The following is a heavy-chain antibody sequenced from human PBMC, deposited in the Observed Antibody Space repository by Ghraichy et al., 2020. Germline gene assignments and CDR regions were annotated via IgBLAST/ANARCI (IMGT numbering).Heavy chain of an antibody. CDR2: INPNSGDT. V-gene: IGHV1-2*04. D-gene: IGHD3-22*01. CDR1: GYTFTGHY. J-gene: IGHJ4*02. Sequence: DSVKVSCKASGYTFTGHYMHWVRQAPGQGLEWVGWINPNSGDTKYAQKFQGWVTMTRDTSITTAFLELSRLTDDDTAVYYCARGMNTITTGGYWGQGTLVTVSS. CDR3: ARGMNTITTGGY.